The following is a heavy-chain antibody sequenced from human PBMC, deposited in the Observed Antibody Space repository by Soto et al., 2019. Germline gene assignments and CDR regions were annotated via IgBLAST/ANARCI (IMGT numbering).Heavy chain of an antibody. CDR3: AHRVKLMATWKFGTFDF. CDR1: GFSLTTYGVG. D-gene: IGHD5-12*01. V-gene: IGHV2-5*02. Sequence: QITLKESGPTLVKPTQTLTLTCSFSGFSLTTYGVGVRWVRQPPVKALEWVAFTYWDDDNRYNPSLKSRLSTTKDTYKNQVVLTMTNMDPADTATYFCAHRVKLMATWKFGTFDFWGQGTLVTVPS. J-gene: IGHJ3*01. CDR2: TYWDDDN.